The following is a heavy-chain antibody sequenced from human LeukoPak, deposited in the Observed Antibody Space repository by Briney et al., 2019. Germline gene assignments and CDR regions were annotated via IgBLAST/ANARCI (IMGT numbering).Heavy chain of an antibody. J-gene: IGHJ6*03. D-gene: IGHD3-3*01. CDR1: GFTSADYA. CDR3: AKDFSRRGVVFRYYYMDV. Sequence: PGRSLRPSCAASGFTSADYAMQWVRQPPGKGLEWVYLIGWEAGSTYYADSVKGRFTISRDNSKNSLYLQMNSLRAEDTALYYCAKDFSRRGVVFRYYYMDVWGKGTTVTVSS. V-gene: IGHV3-43D*03. CDR2: IGWEAGST.